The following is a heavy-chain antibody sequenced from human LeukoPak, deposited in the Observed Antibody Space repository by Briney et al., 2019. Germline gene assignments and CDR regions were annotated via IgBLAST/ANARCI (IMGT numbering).Heavy chain of an antibody. CDR2: ISGSGYNT. CDR1: GFTFSSYA. J-gene: IGHJ4*02. CDR3: AREGLGAAAGTFDY. V-gene: IGHV3-23*01. Sequence: PGGSLRLSCAASGFTFSSYATSWVRQAPGKGLAWVSIISGSGYNTDYADSVKGRFTISRDNSKNTLSLQMNSLRVDDTAVYYCAREGLGAAAGTFDYWGQGTLVTVSS. D-gene: IGHD6-13*01.